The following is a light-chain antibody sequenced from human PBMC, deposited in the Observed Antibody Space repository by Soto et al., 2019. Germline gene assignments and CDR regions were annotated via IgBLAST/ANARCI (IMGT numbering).Light chain of an antibody. CDR1: QSLLHRDGRTY. CDR3: QQYYNTPFT. J-gene: IGKJ3*01. CDR2: EVS. Sequence: IVMTQTPLSLSVTPGQPASISCKSSQSLLHRDGRTYLYWYLQKPGQPPQLLIYEVSNRFSGVPDRFSGSGSGTDFTLTISSLQAEDVAVYYCQQYYNTPFTFGPGTKVDIK. V-gene: IGKV2D-29*01.